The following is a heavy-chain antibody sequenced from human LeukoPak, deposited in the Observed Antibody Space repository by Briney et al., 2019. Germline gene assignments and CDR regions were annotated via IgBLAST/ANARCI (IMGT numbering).Heavy chain of an antibody. D-gene: IGHD2-2*01. V-gene: IGHV4-59*01. CDR2: IYYSGST. CDR1: GGSISSYY. CDR3: ARDLPPDIVVVFDY. Sequence: SETLSLTCTVSGGSISSYYWSWIRQPPGKGLEWIGYIYYSGSTNYNPSLKSRVTISVDTSKNQFSLKLSSVTAADTAVYYCARDLPPDIVVVFDYWGQGTLVTVSS. J-gene: IGHJ4*02.